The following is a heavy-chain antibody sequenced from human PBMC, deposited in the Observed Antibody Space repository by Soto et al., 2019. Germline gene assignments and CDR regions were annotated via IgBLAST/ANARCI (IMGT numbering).Heavy chain of an antibody. CDR3: ARSLRWGSTGYYYMDV. D-gene: IGHD7-27*01. J-gene: IGHJ6*03. Sequence: PSETLSLTSAVSSSSISSSDWWIWVRQPPGKGLEWIGEVFHRGSTNYNPSLKSRVTISVDKSKNQFSLKVNSVTAADTAVYYCARSLRWGSTGYYYMDVWGKGTTVTVSS. V-gene: IGHV4-4*02. CDR1: SSSISSSDW. CDR2: VFHRGST.